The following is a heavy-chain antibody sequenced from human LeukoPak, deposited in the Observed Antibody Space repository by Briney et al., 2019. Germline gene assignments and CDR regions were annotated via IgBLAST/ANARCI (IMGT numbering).Heavy chain of an antibody. D-gene: IGHD3-3*01. CDR3: ARRTYYNFWSGYPTSYYYYYYMDV. Sequence: GGSLRLSCAASGFTFSSYWMHWIRQAPGRGLEWISFISGSGDTIYYADSVKGRFTISRDNVKNSLYLQMNSLRAGDSAVYYCARRTYYNFWSGYPTSYYYYYYMDVWGKGTTVTVSS. CDR1: GFTFSSYW. V-gene: IGHV3-11*01. CDR2: ISGSGDTI. J-gene: IGHJ6*03.